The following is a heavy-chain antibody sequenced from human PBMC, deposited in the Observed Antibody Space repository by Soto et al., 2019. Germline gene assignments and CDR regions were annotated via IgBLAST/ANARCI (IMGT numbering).Heavy chain of an antibody. D-gene: IGHD1-7*01. J-gene: IGHJ4*02. CDR3: ARDETGTFAYFDY. Sequence: EVQLVESGGGLVKPGGSLRLSCAASGFTFSSYSMKWVRQAPGKGLEWVSSISSSSSYIYYADSVKGRFTISRDNAKNSLYLQMNSLRAEDTAVYYCARDETGTFAYFDYWGQGTLVTVSS. V-gene: IGHV3-21*01. CDR2: ISSSSSYI. CDR1: GFTFSSYS.